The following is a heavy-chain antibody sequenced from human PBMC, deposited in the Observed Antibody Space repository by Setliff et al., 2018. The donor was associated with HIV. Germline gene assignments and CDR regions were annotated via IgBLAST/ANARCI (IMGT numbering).Heavy chain of an antibody. V-gene: IGHV4-39*01. CDR1: GGSTSSSSYY. CDR3: ATHGAQ. Sequence: SETLSLTCSVSGGSTSSSSYYWAWVRQPPGKGPEWIGSVYYSGSTHYNPSLKSRVTISVDTSKNQVSLKLSSVTAADTAVYYCATHGAQWGQGTLVTVSS. CDR2: VYYSGST. J-gene: IGHJ4*02. D-gene: IGHD1-26*01.